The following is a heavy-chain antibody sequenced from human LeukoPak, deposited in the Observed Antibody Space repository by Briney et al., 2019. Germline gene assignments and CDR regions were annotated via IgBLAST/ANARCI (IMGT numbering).Heavy chain of an antibody. V-gene: IGHV3-30*02. D-gene: IGHD6-13*01. Sequence: GGSLRLSCAASGFTFSSYGMHWVRQAPGKGLEWVAFIRYDGSNKYYADSVKGRFTISRDNSKNTLYLQMNSLRAEDTAVYYCARGIAAAGPFDYWGQGTLVTVSS. CDR2: IRYDGSNK. CDR1: GFTFSSYG. CDR3: ARGIAAAGPFDY. J-gene: IGHJ4*02.